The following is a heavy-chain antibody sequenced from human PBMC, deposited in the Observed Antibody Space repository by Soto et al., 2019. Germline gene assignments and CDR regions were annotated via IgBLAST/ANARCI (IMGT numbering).Heavy chain of an antibody. J-gene: IGHJ4*02. CDR3: ARDEGGLLWFGELFG. V-gene: IGHV3-33*01. Sequence: VAVIWYDGSNKYYADSVKGRFTISRDNSKNTLYLQMNSLRAEDTAVYYRARDEGGLLWFGELFGWGQGTLVTVSS. D-gene: IGHD3-10*01. CDR2: IWYDGSNK.